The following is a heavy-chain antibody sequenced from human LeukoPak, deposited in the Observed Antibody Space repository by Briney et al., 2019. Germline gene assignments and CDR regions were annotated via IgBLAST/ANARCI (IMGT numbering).Heavy chain of an antibody. CDR1: GFTFSSYS. D-gene: IGHD3-3*01. Sequence: PGGSLRLSCAASGFTFSSYSMNWVRQAPGKGLEGVSSISSSSSYIYYADSVKGRFTISRDNAQNSLYLQMNSLRAEDTAVYYCARDYDFWSGPNWFDPWGQGTLVTVSS. J-gene: IGHJ5*02. V-gene: IGHV3-21*01. CDR3: ARDYDFWSGPNWFDP. CDR2: ISSSSSYI.